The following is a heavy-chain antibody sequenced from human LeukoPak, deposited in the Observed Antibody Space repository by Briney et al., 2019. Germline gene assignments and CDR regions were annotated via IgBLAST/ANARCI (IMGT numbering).Heavy chain of an antibody. V-gene: IGHV1-18*01. Sequence: GASVKVSCEASGYTLTSYGINWMRQAPGHGLEWMGWISTQSGNTNYAQKVQGRLTLTTDRSTNTAYMELRSLRSDETAVYYCARGAYGDKWGQGTMVTVSS. CDR3: ARGAYGDK. CDR2: ISTQSGNT. J-gene: IGHJ4*02. CDR1: GYTLTSYG. D-gene: IGHD4-17*01.